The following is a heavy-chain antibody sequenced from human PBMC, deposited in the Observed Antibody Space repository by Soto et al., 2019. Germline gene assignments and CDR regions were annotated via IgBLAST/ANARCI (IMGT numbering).Heavy chain of an antibody. Sequence: QVQLVQSGAEVKKPGSSVKVSCKASGGTFSSYAISWVRQAPGQGLEWMGGIIPIFGTANYAQKFQGRVTITADESTSTAYMELSSRRSEDTAVYYCASGGKDTAVVVTPTDYWGQGTLVTVSS. CDR3: ASGGKDTAVVVTPTDY. V-gene: IGHV1-69*12. D-gene: IGHD5-18*01. J-gene: IGHJ4*02. CDR2: IIPIFGTA. CDR1: GGTFSSYA.